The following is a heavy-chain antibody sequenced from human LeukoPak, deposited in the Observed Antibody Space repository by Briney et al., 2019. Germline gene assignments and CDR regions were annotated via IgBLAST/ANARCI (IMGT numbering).Heavy chain of an antibody. V-gene: IGHV1-8*03. D-gene: IGHD6-13*01. Sequence: ASVKVSCKASGYTFTSYDINWVRQATGQGLEWMGWVNPNSGNTGYAQKFQGRVTITRNTSISTAYMELSSLRSEDTAVYYCAREEGGVAAAGFPFDYWGQGTLVTVSS. J-gene: IGHJ4*02. CDR1: GYTFTSYD. CDR3: AREEGGVAAAGFPFDY. CDR2: VNPNSGNT.